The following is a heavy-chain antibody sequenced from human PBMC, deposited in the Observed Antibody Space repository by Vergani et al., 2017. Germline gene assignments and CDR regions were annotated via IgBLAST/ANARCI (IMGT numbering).Heavy chain of an antibody. CDR3: ARGASGYDYVWGSYRLNWFDP. V-gene: IGHV1-2*02. CDR2: INPNSGGT. CDR1: GYTFTGYY. D-gene: IGHD3-16*02. Sequence: VQLVQSGAEVKKPGASVKVSCKASGYTFTGYYMHWVRQAPGQGLEWMGWINPNSGGTNYAQKFQGRVTMTRDTSISTAYMELSRLRSDDTAVYYCARGASGYDYVWGSYRLNWFDPWGQGTLVTVSS. J-gene: IGHJ5*02.